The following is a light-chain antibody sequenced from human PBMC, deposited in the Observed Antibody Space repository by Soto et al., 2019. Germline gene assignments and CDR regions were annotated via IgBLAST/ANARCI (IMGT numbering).Light chain of an antibody. CDR1: TSNIGNNF. CDR2: ANT. V-gene: IGLV1-51*01. CDR3: GAWDSSLSAYV. Sequence: QSVLTQPPSVSAAPGQKVTFSCSGSTSNIGNNFVSWYRQFPGTAPKLLIYANTERPSGIPDRFSASKSGTSATLGITGLQTGDEADYYCGAWDSSLSAYVFGPGTKLTVL. J-gene: IGLJ1*01.